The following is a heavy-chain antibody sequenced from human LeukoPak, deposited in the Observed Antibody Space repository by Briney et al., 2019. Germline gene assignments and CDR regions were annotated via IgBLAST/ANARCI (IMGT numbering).Heavy chain of an antibody. CDR3: ARAKTNDYGDYRPQFDP. Sequence: ASVKVSCKASGYTFTNYHMHWVRQAPGQGLEWMGIINPSGGSTSYAQKFQGRVTMTRDTSTSTVNMELSSLRSEDTAVYYCARAKTNDYGDYRPQFDPWGQGTLVTVSS. V-gene: IGHV1-46*01. CDR1: GYTFTNYH. CDR2: INPSGGST. D-gene: IGHD4-17*01. J-gene: IGHJ5*02.